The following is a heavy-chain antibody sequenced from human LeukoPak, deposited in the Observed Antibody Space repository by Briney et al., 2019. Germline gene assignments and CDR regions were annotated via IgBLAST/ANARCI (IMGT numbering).Heavy chain of an antibody. D-gene: IGHD2-15*01. CDR2: INPSGGST. V-gene: IGHV1-46*01. Sequence: ASVKVSCKASGYTFTDYFMNWMRQAPGQRLEWMGIINPSGGSTSYAQKFQGRVTMTRDTSTSTVYMELSSLRSEDTAVYYCARGYCSGGSCLAPKFDYWGQGTLVTVSS. J-gene: IGHJ4*02. CDR1: GYTFTDYF. CDR3: ARGYCSGGSCLAPKFDY.